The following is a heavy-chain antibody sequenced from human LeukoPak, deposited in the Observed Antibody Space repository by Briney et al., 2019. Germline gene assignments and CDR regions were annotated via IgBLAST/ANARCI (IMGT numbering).Heavy chain of an antibody. CDR3: AKRHDYGDYGYFQH. CDR1: GGTFSSYA. Sequence: SVKVSCKASGGTFSSYAISWVRQAPGQGLEWMGGIIPIFGTANYAQKFQGRVTITADESTSTAYMELSSLRSEDTAVYYCAKRHDYGDYGYFQHWGQGTLVTVSS. V-gene: IGHV1-69*13. J-gene: IGHJ1*01. D-gene: IGHD4-17*01. CDR2: IIPIFGTA.